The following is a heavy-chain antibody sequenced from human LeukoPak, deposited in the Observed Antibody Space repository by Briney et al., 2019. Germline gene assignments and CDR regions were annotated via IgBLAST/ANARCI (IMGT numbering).Heavy chain of an antibody. V-gene: IGHV3-30*04. CDR2: ISYDRSNK. CDR3: AREDGNSMGNWFDP. D-gene: IGHD4-23*01. CDR1: GFTFSSYA. J-gene: IGHJ5*02. Sequence: GGSLRLSCAASGFTFSSYAMHWVRQAPSKWLEWVAVISYDRSNKHYADSVKVRFTIYKDNSKNTLYLQMNSLKAEDTAVYYCAREDGNSMGNWFDPWGQGTLVTVSS.